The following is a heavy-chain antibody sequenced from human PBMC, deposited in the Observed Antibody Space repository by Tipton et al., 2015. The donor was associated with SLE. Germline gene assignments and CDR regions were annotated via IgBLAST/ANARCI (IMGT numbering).Heavy chain of an antibody. CDR1: GGSISSYY. V-gene: IGHV4-59*01. CDR3: ARVPLYYYYYMDV. CDR2: IYYSGTT. J-gene: IGHJ6*03. Sequence: LRLSCTVSGGSISSYYSTWIRQPPGKGLEWIGYIYYSGTTYYNPSLKSRVTLSVDKSKNQFSLKLSSVTAADTAVYYCARVPLYYYYYMDVWGKGTTVTVSS.